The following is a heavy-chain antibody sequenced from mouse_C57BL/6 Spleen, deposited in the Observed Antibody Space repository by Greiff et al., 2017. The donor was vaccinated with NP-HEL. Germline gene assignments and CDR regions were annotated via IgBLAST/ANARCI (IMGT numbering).Heavy chain of an antibody. CDR3: ARSRFSITTVVFDY. CDR2: IYPGDGDT. D-gene: IGHD1-1*01. CDR1: GYAFSSSW. J-gene: IGHJ2*01. Sequence: VKLLESGPELVKPGASVKISCKASGYAFSSSWMNWVKQRPGKGLEWIGRIYPGDGDTNYNGKFKGKATLTADKSSSTAYMQLSSLTSEDSAVYFCARSRFSITTVVFDYWGQGTTLTVSS. V-gene: IGHV1-82*01.